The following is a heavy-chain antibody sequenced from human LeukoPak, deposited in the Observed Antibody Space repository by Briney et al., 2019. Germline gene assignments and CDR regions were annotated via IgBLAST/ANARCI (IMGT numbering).Heavy chain of an antibody. Sequence: GGSLRLSCAASGFTFSGSYMSWIRQAPGKGLEWVSYISGSGADVSYADSVKGRITISRDNAKNSLYLQMNSLRAEDTAVYYCARGAGRDGGVWGQGTLVTVSS. CDR1: GFTFSGSY. CDR3: ARGAGRDGGV. J-gene: IGHJ4*02. D-gene: IGHD5-24*01. CDR2: ISGSGADV. V-gene: IGHV3-11*04.